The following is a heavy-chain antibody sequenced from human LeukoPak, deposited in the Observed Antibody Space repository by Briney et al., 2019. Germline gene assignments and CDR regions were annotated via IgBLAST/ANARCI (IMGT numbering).Heavy chain of an antibody. J-gene: IGHJ1*01. CDR1: GFTFSSYA. CDR2: IRYDGRNN. Sequence: PGGSLRLSCAASGFTFSSYAMHWVRQAPGKGLEWVAFIRYDGRNNHYADSVKGRFTISRDNSKNTLYLQMNSLRAEDTSVYYCAKEDNYYDGTAYKEYFQHWGQGTLVTVSS. V-gene: IGHV3-30*02. CDR3: AKEDNYYDGTAYKEYFQH. D-gene: IGHD3-22*01.